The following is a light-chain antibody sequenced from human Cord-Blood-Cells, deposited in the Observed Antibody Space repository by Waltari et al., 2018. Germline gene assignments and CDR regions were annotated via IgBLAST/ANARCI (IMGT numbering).Light chain of an antibody. CDR3: QRTYNALLFT. CDR2: SAS. Sequence: DIQLTQPPASLSESVGDRVTSTCRVRAGISSYLNWYRQNPGIVPKLLFYSASNLQSGVPSRFSGSGSGTDFTLTISSLQPEDVTTYYVQRTYNALLFTFGPGTKVDIK. J-gene: IGKJ3*01. CDR1: AGISSY. V-gene: IGKV1-27*01.